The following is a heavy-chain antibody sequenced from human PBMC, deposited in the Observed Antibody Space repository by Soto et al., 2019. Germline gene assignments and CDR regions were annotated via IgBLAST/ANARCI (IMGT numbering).Heavy chain of an antibody. CDR1: GGSVTSHH. Sequence: SETLSLTGFVSGGSVTSHHCSWIRQFPWQGLQWIAYTSYTGNTNYNPSLQSRVTISLKTSKNQLSLKLTSMTAADEAVYYCARDMHPSFNQCFDPCGQGTLVTFSS. J-gene: IGHJ5*02. CDR3: ARDMHPSFNQCFDP. D-gene: IGHD2-15*01. CDR2: TSYTGNT. V-gene: IGHV4-59*02.